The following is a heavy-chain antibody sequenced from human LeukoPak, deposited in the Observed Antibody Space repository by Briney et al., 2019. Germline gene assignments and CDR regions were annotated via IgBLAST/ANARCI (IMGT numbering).Heavy chain of an antibody. Sequence: GGSLRLSCAASGFTFSSYAMHWVRQAPGKGLEWVAVISYDGSNKYYTDSVKGRFTISRDNAKNSLYLQMNSLRAEDTAIYYCTRVGYIDEGIDYWGQGTLVTVSS. D-gene: IGHD5-24*01. CDR2: ISYDGSNK. J-gene: IGHJ4*02. V-gene: IGHV3-30*04. CDR3: TRVGYIDEGIDY. CDR1: GFTFSSYA.